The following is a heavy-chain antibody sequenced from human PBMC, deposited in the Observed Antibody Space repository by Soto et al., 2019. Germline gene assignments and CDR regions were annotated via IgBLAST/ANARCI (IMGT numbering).Heavy chain of an antibody. Sequence: SQTLPLTCTVAGGTVSSGSYYRSWIRQPPGKGLEWIGYIYYSGSTNYNPSLKSRVTISVDTSKNQFSLKLSSVTAADTAVYYCASKYSSRGWFDPWGQGTLVTVSS. J-gene: IGHJ5*02. D-gene: IGHD6-13*01. CDR1: GGTVSSGSYY. V-gene: IGHV4-61*01. CDR2: IYYSGST. CDR3: ASKYSSRGWFDP.